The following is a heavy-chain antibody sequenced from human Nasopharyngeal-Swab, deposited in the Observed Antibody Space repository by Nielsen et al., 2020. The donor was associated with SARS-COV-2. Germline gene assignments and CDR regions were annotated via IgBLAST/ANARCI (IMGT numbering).Heavy chain of an antibody. Sequence: SETLSLTCNVSGYSISSGFFWGWIRQPPGKGLEWIGAVYRRGTTFYNPSLSGRATIEVDTPKNHFSLKLTSVTAADKGFYYCARIRGAGYLRGPDFWGQGALVTVSS. J-gene: IGHJ4*02. CDR2: VYRRGTT. V-gene: IGHV4-38-2*02. CDR3: ARIRGAGYLRGPDF. D-gene: IGHD5-12*01. CDR1: GYSISSGFF.